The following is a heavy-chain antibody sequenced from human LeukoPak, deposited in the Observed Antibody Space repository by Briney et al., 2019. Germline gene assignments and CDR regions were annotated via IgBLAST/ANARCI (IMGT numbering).Heavy chain of an antibody. V-gene: IGHV3-53*01. CDR2: MYSGGNT. CDR1: GFTVSSNY. CDR3: ARGGPRVFAY. Sequence: GGSLRLSCAASGFTVSSNYMTWIRQAPGKGLEWLSVMYSGGNTYYAASVERRFTISRDNSKNTVYLQMNSLRAEDTAVYFCARGGPRVFAYWGQGTLVTVSS. J-gene: IGHJ4*02.